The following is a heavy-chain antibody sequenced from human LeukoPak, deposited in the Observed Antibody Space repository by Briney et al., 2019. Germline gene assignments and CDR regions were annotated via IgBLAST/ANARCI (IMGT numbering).Heavy chain of an antibody. V-gene: IGHV1-69*04. CDR2: IIPILGIA. Sequence: ASVKVSCKASGGTFSSYAISWVRQAPGQGLEWMGRIIPILGIANYAQKFQGRVTITADKSTSTAYMELSSLRSEDTAVYYCARGPGLSSFDYWGQGTLVTVSS. CDR3: ARGPGLSSFDY. D-gene: IGHD3-10*01. CDR1: GGTFSSYA. J-gene: IGHJ4*02.